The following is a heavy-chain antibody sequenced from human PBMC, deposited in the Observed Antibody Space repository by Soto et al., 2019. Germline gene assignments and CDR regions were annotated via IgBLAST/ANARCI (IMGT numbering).Heavy chain of an antibody. V-gene: IGHV3-30-3*01. D-gene: IGHD6-13*01. CDR3: ARDFSRQQLVYFDY. Sequence: QVQLVESGGGVVQPGRSLRLSCAASGFTFSSYAMHWVRQAPGKGLEWVAVISYDGSNKYYADSVKGRFTISRDNSKNTLYLQMNSLRAEDKAVYYCARDFSRQQLVYFDYWGQGTLVTVSS. J-gene: IGHJ4*02. CDR2: ISYDGSNK. CDR1: GFTFSSYA.